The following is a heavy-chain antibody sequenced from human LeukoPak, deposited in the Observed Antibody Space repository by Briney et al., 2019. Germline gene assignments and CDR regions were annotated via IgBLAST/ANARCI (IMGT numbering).Heavy chain of an antibody. CDR2: VYYIGST. Sequence: SETLSLTCTVSGGSLSNFYWTWIRQPPGKGLEWIGSVYYIGSTNYNPSLKSRVTISVDTSKNQFSLKLSSATAADTAVYYCASGFLGDYYDSSGYQAPRDWGQGTLVTVSS. D-gene: IGHD3-22*01. J-gene: IGHJ4*02. V-gene: IGHV4-59*13. CDR1: GGSLSNFY. CDR3: ASGFLGDYYDSSGYQAPRD.